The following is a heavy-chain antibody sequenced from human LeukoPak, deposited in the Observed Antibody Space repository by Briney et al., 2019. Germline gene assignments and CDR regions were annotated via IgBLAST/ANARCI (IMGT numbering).Heavy chain of an antibody. CDR3: AQSARGKLGIFSDFDY. J-gene: IGHJ4*02. V-gene: IGHV6-1*01. Sequence: SQTLSLTCAISGDSVSSNSAAWNWIRRSPSRGLEWLGRTYYRSKWYNDYAVSVKSRITINPDTSKNQFSLQLNSVTPEDTAVYYCAQSARGKLGIFSDFDYWGQGTLVTVSS. CDR1: GDSVSSNSAA. CDR2: TYYRSKWYN. D-gene: IGHD7-27*01.